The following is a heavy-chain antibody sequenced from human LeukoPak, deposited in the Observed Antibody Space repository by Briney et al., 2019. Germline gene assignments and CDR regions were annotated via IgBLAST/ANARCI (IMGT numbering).Heavy chain of an antibody. Sequence: ASVKVSCKASGGTFSSYAISWVRQAPGQGLEWMGRIIPIFGTANYAQKFQGRVTITTDESTSTAYMELSSLRSEDTAVYYCARDRLNSSSPLDYWGQGTLVTVSS. CDR3: ARDRLNSSSPLDY. CDR2: IIPIFGTA. V-gene: IGHV1-69*05. D-gene: IGHD6-13*01. CDR1: GGTFSSYA. J-gene: IGHJ4*02.